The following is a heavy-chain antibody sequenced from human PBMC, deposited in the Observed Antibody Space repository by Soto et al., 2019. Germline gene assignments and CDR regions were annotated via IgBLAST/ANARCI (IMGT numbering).Heavy chain of an antibody. CDR3: ERSQNYYESSGTIDY. J-gene: IGHJ4*02. V-gene: IGHV5-51*01. CDR2: IYPGDSDT. Sequence: PGESLKISCNGSGYSFTSYWIGWVRQMPGKGLEWMGIIYPGDSDTRYSPSFQGQVTISVDKSISTAYLQWSSLKASDTAMYYCERSQNYYESSGTIDYWGQGTLVTVYS. CDR1: GYSFTSYW. D-gene: IGHD3-22*01.